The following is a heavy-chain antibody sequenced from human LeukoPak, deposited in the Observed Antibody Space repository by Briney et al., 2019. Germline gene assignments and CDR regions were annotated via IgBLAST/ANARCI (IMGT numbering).Heavy chain of an antibody. V-gene: IGHV4-39*01. CDR1: GGSISSSGYY. D-gene: IGHD1-26*01. CDR3: ARHEYSGSYYGLSWFDP. CDR2: IYYSGST. J-gene: IGHJ5*02. Sequence: SETLSLTCTVSGGSISSSGYYWGWIRQPPGKGLEWTASIYYSGSTYYNPSLKSRVTISVDTSKNQLSLKLSSLTAADTAVYYCARHEYSGSYYGLSWFDPWGQGTLVTVSS.